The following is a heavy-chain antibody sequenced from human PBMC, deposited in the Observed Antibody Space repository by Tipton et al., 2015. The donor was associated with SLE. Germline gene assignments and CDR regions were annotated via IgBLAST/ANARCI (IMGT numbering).Heavy chain of an antibody. D-gene: IGHD1-26*01. Sequence: QLVQSGAEVKKPGASVKVSCKASGYTFTSYGISLVRQAPGQGLEWMGWISAYNGNTNYAQKLQGRVTMTTDTSTSTAYMELRSLRSDDTAVYYRARDLSGSYYGSFDYWGQGTLVTVSS. CDR2: ISAYNGNT. CDR3: ARDLSGSYYGSFDY. CDR1: GYTFTSYG. V-gene: IGHV1-18*01. J-gene: IGHJ4*02.